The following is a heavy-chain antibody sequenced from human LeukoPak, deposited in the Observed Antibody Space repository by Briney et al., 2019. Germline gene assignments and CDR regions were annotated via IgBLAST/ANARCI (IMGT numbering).Heavy chain of an antibody. CDR1: GYTFTSYD. V-gene: IGHV1-8*01. CDR3: ARATSTYYDFWSGYYLPSMDV. J-gene: IGHJ6*03. CDR2: MNPNSGNT. D-gene: IGHD3-3*01. Sequence: GASVKVSCKASGYTFTSYDINWVRQATGQGLEWMGWMNPNSGNTGYAQKFQGRVTMTRNTSISTAYMELSSLRSEDTAVYYCARATSTYYDFWSGYYLPSMDVWGKGTTVTVSS.